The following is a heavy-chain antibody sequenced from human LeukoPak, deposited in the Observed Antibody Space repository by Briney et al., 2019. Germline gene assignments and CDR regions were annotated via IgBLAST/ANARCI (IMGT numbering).Heavy chain of an antibody. V-gene: IGHV4-34*01. J-gene: IGHJ6*02. CDR2: INHSGST. Sequence: SETLSLTCAVYGGSFSGYYWSWIRQPPGKGLEWIGEINHSGSTNYNPSLKSRVTISVDTSKNQFSLKLSSVTAADTAVYYCARAPRVYCSSTSCYWEYYYYGMDVWGQGTTVTVSS. CDR1: GGSFSGYY. D-gene: IGHD2-2*01. CDR3: ARAPRVYCSSTSCYWEYYYYGMDV.